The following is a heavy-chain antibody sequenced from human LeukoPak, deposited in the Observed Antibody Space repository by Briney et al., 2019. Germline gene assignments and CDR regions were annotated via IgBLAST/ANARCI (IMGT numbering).Heavy chain of an antibody. D-gene: IGHD1-26*01. Sequence: GASVKVSCKASGYTFTGYYMHWVRQAPGQGLEWMGWINPNSGGTNYAQKFQGRVTMTRDTSISTAYMELSRLRSDDTAVHYCARAVWELFAFDYWGQGTLVTVSS. V-gene: IGHV1-2*02. CDR1: GYTFTGYY. J-gene: IGHJ4*02. CDR3: ARAVWELFAFDY. CDR2: INPNSGGT.